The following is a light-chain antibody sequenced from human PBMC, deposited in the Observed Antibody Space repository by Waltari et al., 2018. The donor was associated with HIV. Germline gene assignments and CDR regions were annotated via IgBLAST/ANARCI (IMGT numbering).Light chain of an antibody. CDR1: VLPKQY. V-gene: IGLV3-25*03. Sequence: SYELTQPPSVSVSPGQTARITCSGEVLPKQYAYWYQQKQGQAPVVVISKDSERPSGIPERFSGSSSGTTVTLTISGVQAEDEADYYCQSADSSGTYAVFGGGTQLTVL. CDR3: QSADSSGTYAV. CDR2: KDS. J-gene: IGLJ7*01.